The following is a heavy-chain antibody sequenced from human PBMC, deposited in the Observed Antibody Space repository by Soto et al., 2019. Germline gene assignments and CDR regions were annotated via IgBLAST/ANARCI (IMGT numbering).Heavy chain of an antibody. CDR3: AGGPGDCSGGSCYDYYYYMDV. D-gene: IGHD2-15*01. J-gene: IGHJ6*03. CDR1: GYTFTGYY. CDR2: INPNSGGT. V-gene: IGHV1-2*04. Sequence: ASVKVSCKASGYTFTGYYMHWVRQAPGQGLEWMGWINPNSGGTNYAQKFQGWVTMTRDTSISTAYMELSRLRSDDTAVYYCAGGPGDCSGGSCYDYYYYMDVWGKGTTVTVSS.